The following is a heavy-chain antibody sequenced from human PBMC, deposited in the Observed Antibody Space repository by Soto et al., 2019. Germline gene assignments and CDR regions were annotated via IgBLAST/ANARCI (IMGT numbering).Heavy chain of an antibody. D-gene: IGHD6-13*01. J-gene: IGHJ6*02. CDR2: IIPILGIA. CDR1: GGTFSRQA. V-gene: IGHV1-69*01. CDR3: ARGGSLYSSSGQPVDYYYGLDV. Sequence: QVELVQSGAEVKKPGSSVKVSCKASGGTFSRQALSWVRQAPGRGHEWMGGIIPILGIANYAQEIQGKVTITTDESTNTDYMELSSLSSEDKAGYYCARGGSLYSSSGQPVDYYYGLDVWGQGTTVTVSS.